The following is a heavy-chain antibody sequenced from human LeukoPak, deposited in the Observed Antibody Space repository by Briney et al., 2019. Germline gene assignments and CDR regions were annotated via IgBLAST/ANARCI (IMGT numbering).Heavy chain of an antibody. CDR2: IKQDGSEK. D-gene: IGHD3-3*01. CDR3: ARDRLFDFWSGYYTGWDY. Sequence: GGSLRLSCAASGFTLSTYWMSWVRQAPGKGLEWVANIKQDGSEKYYVDSVKGRFTISRDNAKNSLYLQMSSLRAEGTAVYYCARDRLFDFWSGYYTGWDYWGQGTLVTVSS. V-gene: IGHV3-7*01. CDR1: GFTLSTYW. J-gene: IGHJ4*02.